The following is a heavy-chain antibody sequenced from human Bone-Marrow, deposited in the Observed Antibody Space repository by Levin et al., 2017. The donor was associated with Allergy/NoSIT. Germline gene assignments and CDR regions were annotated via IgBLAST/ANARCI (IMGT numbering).Heavy chain of an antibody. CDR1: GGSISSGGYS. CDR2: IYHSGST. V-gene: IGHV4-30-2*01. Sequence: SCAVSGGSISSGGYSWSWIRQPPGKGLEWIGYIYHSGSTYYNPSLKSRVTISVDRSKNQFSLKLSSVTAADTAVYYCARESPLYDILTGQYYYYYMDVWGKGTTVTVSS. CDR3: ARESPLYDILTGQYYYYYMDV. D-gene: IGHD3-9*01. J-gene: IGHJ6*03.